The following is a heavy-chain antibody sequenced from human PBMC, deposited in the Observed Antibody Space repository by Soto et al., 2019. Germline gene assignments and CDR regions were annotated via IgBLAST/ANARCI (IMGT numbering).Heavy chain of an antibody. Sequence: SVKVSCKASGGTFSNCAISWVRQAPGQGLQWMGGIFPFFGSAKYAQNFQGRVTIITDESTSTAYMELSSLRSEDTAVYYCARTSQQSYYSYAMDFWGQGTTVTVSS. CDR3: ARTSQQSYYSYAMDF. CDR1: GGTFSNCA. V-gene: IGHV1-69*05. CDR2: IFPFFGSA. J-gene: IGHJ6*02.